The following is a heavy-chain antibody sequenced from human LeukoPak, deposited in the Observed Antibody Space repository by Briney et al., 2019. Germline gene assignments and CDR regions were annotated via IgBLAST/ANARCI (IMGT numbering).Heavy chain of an antibody. CDR3: ARGSGSSPDY. CDR2: INPSGGST. D-gene: IGHD1-26*01. CDR1: GYTFISYY. Sequence: ASVKVSCKASGYTFISYYMHWVRQDPGQGLEWMGIINPSGGSTIYAQKFQGRVTMTRDTSTSTIYMELSSLRSEDTAVYYCARGSGSSPDYWGQGTLVTVSS. V-gene: IGHV1-46*01. J-gene: IGHJ4*02.